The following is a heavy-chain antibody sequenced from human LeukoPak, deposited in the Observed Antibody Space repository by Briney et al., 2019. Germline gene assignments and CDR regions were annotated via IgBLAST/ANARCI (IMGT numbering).Heavy chain of an antibody. V-gene: IGHV4-39*07. J-gene: IGHJ4*02. CDR1: GDSISSSTYY. Sequence: SETLSLTCTVSGDSISSSTYYWGWIRQPPGKGLEWIGSIYYSGNTYYSPSLNSRVTISVDTSKNQFSLKLSSVTAADTAVYYCARDEGYWGQGTLVTVSS. CDR3: ARDEGY. CDR2: IYYSGNT.